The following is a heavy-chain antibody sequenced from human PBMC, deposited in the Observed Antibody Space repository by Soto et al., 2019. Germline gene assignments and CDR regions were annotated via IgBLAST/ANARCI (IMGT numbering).Heavy chain of an antibody. Sequence: ASVKVSCKASGYTFTGYYMHWVRQAPGQGLEWMGWINPNSGGTNYAQKFQGRVTMTRDTSISTAYMELSRLRSDDTAVYYCARDQARFLEWLLCGSGFYGMDVWGQGTTVTVSS. D-gene: IGHD3-3*01. CDR3: ARDQARFLEWLLCGSGFYGMDV. V-gene: IGHV1-2*02. CDR2: INPNSGGT. J-gene: IGHJ6*02. CDR1: GYTFTGYY.